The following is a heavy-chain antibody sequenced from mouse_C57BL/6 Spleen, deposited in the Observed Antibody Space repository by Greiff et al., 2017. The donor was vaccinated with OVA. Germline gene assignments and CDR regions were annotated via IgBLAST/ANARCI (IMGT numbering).Heavy chain of an antibody. D-gene: IGHD2-14*01. Sequence: QVQLPQSGAELVKPGASVTMSCTASGYTFTTYPLEWMKQHHGKSLEWIGHFHPYNDDTKYNAKFKGKATLPVEKSSSPVYLELSRLTSDDSAVDYGARGAYGYDGYAMDYWGQGTSVTVSS. CDR3: ARGAYGYDGYAMDY. CDR1: GYTFTTYP. CDR2: FHPYNDDT. J-gene: IGHJ4*01. V-gene: IGHV1-47*01.